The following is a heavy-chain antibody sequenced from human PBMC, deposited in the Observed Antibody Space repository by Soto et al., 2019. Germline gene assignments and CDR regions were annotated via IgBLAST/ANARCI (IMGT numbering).Heavy chain of an antibody. V-gene: IGHV1-18*01. CDR3: ARGSLCSGGSCYFRDWYFDL. CDR2: ISAYNGNT. D-gene: IGHD2-15*01. CDR1: GYTFTSCG. Sequence: ASVKVSCKASGYTFTSCGISWVRQAPGQGLEWMGWISAYNGNTNYAQKLQGRVTMTTDTSTSTAYMELRSLRSDDTAVYYCARGSLCSGGSCYFRDWYFDLWGRGTLVTVSS. J-gene: IGHJ2*01.